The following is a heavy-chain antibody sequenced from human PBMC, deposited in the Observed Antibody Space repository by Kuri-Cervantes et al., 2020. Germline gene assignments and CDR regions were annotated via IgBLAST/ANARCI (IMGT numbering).Heavy chain of an antibody. CDR3: AKDYGSGSYLSDY. CDR2: ISGSGGST. J-gene: IGHJ4*02. D-gene: IGHD3-10*01. V-gene: IGHV3-23*01. CDR1: GFTFSSYA. Sequence: GESLKISCAASGFTFSSYAMSWVRQAPGKGLEWVSAISGSGGSTYYANSVKGRFTISRDNSKNTLYLQMNSLRAEDTAVYYCAKDYGSGSYLSDYWGQGTLVTVSS.